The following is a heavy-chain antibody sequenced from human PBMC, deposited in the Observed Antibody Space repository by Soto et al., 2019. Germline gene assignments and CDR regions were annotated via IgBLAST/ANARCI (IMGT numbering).Heavy chain of an antibody. J-gene: IGHJ4*02. CDR3: ARKRGNWNYVEEFGPPYFDY. CDR1: GYTFTSYG. CDR2: IIPIFGTA. Sequence: ASVKVSCKASGYTFTSYGISWVRQAPGQGLEWMGWIIPIFGTANYAQKFQGRVTITADESTSTAYMELSSLRSEDTAVYYCARKRGNWNYVEEFGPPYFDYWGQGTLVTVSS. V-gene: IGHV1-69*13. D-gene: IGHD1-7*01.